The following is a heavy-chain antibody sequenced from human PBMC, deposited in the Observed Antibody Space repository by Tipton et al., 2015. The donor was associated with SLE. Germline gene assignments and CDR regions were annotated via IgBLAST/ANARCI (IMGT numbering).Heavy chain of an antibody. Sequence: LRLSCTVSGGSISSYYWSWIRQPPGKGLEWIGYIYYSGSTNYNPSLKSRVTISDDTSKNQFTLNLRSVTAADTAVYYCARDGSPRGDYYYYMDVWGKGTTVTVSS. CDR3: ARDGSPRGDYYYYMDV. D-gene: IGHD2-2*01. V-gene: IGHV4-59*01. CDR1: GGSISSYY. J-gene: IGHJ6*03. CDR2: IYYSGST.